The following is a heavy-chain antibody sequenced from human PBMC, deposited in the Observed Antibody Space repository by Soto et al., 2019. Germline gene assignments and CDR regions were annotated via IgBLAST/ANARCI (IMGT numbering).Heavy chain of an antibody. CDR2: ISTSSGYV. D-gene: IGHD2-2*01. Sequence: GGSLRLSCADSGFTFSNYGFNWVRRAPGRGLEWVSSISTSSGYVYYADSVTGRFTISRGNAKNSVYLEMTALRAEDTAVYYCARDLSPYCTTTTCYSYFDYWGQGTLVTVSS. CDR1: GFTFSNYG. J-gene: IGHJ4*02. V-gene: IGHV3-21*01. CDR3: ARDLSPYCTTTTCYSYFDY.